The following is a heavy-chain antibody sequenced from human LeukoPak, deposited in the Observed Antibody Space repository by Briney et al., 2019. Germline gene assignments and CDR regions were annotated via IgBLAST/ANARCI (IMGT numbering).Heavy chain of an antibody. Sequence: SETLSLTCTVSGGSISSYYWSCIRQPPGKGLEWIGYIYYSGSTKYNPSLKSRVTISVDTSKNQISLKLSSVTAADTAVYYCARGGGNSFDYWGQGTLVTVSS. J-gene: IGHJ4*02. CDR2: IYYSGST. CDR3: ARGGGNSFDY. CDR1: GGSISSYY. V-gene: IGHV4-59*01. D-gene: IGHD4-23*01.